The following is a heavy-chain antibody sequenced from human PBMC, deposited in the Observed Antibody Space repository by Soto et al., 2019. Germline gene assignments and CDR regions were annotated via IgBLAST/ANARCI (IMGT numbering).Heavy chain of an antibody. CDR1: GFTFSSYS. CDR2: ISSSSSTI. CDR3: AIEIMITFGGVIAPAYGMDV. V-gene: IGHV3-48*02. Sequence: VGSLRLSCAASGFTFSSYSMNWVRQAPGKGLEWVSYISSSSSTIYYADSVKGRFTISRDNAKNSLYLQMNSLRDEDTAVYYCAIEIMITFGGVIAPAYGMDVWGQGTTVTFSS. J-gene: IGHJ6*02. D-gene: IGHD3-16*02.